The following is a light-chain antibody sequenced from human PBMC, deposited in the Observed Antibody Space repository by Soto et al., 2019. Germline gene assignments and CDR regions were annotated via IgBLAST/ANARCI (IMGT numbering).Light chain of an antibody. J-gene: IGKJ1*01. CDR1: QTISSW. CDR2: KAS. V-gene: IGKV1-5*03. Sequence: DIQMTQSPSTLSGSVGYMFTITCRASQTISSWLAWYQQKPGKAPKLLIYKASTLKSGVPSRFSGSGSGTEFTLTISSLQPDDFATYYCQHYNSYPEAFGHGTKVDIK. CDR3: QHYNSYPEA.